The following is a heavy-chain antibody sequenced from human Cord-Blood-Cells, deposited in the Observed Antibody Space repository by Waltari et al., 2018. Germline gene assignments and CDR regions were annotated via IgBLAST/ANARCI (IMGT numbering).Heavy chain of an antibody. CDR3: ARGMYSSSFLGYCSGGSCYFDY. Sequence: QVQLQESGPGLVKPSETLSLTCAVSGYSISSGYYWGWIRQPPGKGLEWIGSIYHSGSTYYNPSLKSRVTISVDTSKNQFSLKLSSVTAADTAVYYCARGMYSSSFLGYCSGGSCYFDYWGQGPRSPSPQ. CDR1: GYSISSGYY. CDR2: IYHSGST. V-gene: IGHV4-38-2*01. D-gene: IGHD2-15*01. J-gene: IGHJ4*03.